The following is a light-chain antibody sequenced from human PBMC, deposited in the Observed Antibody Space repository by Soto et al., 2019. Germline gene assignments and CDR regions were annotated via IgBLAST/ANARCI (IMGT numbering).Light chain of an antibody. CDR1: STNIGSHY. CDR3: AVWSASLTGCV. V-gene: IGLV1-47*02. CDR2: SDG. J-gene: IGLJ3*02. Sequence: QSVLTQPPSASGTPGQGLTISCAGSSTNIGSHYVYWYQQLPGTAPKLLIFSDGHRPSGVPYRFFGSKSGTSASLAISGLRAEDEAHYYCAVWSASLTGCVFGGGTKLTVL.